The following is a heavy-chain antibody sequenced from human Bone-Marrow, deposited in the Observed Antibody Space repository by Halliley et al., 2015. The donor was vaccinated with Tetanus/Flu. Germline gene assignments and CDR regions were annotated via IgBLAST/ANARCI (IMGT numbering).Heavy chain of an antibody. D-gene: IGHD3-22*01. V-gene: IGHV3-33*01. Sequence: GESNQYYADSVKGRFTISRDFSKNTLYLQMDSLRAEDTAIYYCARNYYGSSGYYGGHWNFDLWGRGTLVTVSS. J-gene: IGHJ2*01. CDR3: ARNYYGSSGYYGGHWNFDL. CDR2: GESNQ.